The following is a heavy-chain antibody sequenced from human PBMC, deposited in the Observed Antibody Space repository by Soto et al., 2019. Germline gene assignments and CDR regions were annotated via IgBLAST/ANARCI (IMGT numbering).Heavy chain of an antibody. CDR3: ARDRGSFSSSWEAWFDP. Sequence: QVQLVQSGAEVKKPGASVKVSCKASGYTFTDYYMHWVRQAPGQGLEWMGIINPRDGSTYYAQKFTGRVTVTTDTSTSTLYMELSSLTSDDTAVYYCARDRGSFSSSWEAWFDPWGQGTLVTVSS. V-gene: IGHV1-46*01. J-gene: IGHJ5*02. CDR1: GYTFTDYY. CDR2: INPRDGST. D-gene: IGHD3-10*01.